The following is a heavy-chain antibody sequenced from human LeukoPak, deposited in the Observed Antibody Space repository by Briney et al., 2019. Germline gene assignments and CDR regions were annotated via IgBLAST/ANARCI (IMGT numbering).Heavy chain of an antibody. CDR2: ISAYNGNT. CDR1: GYTFTSYG. D-gene: IGHD2-2*01. CDR3: ARDAGYCSSTSCYRGNWFDP. Sequence: GASVKVSCKASGYTFTSYGISWVRQAPGQGLEWMGWISAYNGNTNYAQKLQGRVTMTTDTSTSTAYMELRSLRSDDTAVYYCARDAGYCSSTSCYRGNWFDPWGQGTLVTVSS. J-gene: IGHJ5*02. V-gene: IGHV1-18*01.